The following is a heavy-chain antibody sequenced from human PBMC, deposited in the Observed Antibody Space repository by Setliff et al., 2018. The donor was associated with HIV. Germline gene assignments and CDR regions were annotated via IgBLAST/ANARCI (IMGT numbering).Heavy chain of an antibody. CDR1: GYNFATYY. V-gene: IGHV5-51*01. CDR3: ARHGDYYDISAHHEPFDY. J-gene: IGHJ4*02. Sequence: GESLKISCKTSGYNFATYYIAWVRQMPGKGPEWMGSVNPGDSSTKYNPSLQGQVTISADKSISTAYLQWSSLKASDTAMYYCARHGDYYDISAHHEPFDYWGREPWSPSPQ. CDR2: VNPGDSST. D-gene: IGHD3-22*01.